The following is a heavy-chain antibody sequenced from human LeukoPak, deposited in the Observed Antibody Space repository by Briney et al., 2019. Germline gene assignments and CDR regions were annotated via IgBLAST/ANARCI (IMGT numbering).Heavy chain of an antibody. CDR1: GGSISSGGYY. CDR3: ARGTGFFDY. CDR2: IYHSGST. D-gene: IGHD6-19*01. V-gene: IGHV4-30-2*01. J-gene: IGHJ4*02. Sequence: RTSQTLSLTCTVSGGSISSGGYYWSWIRQPPGKGLEWIGYIYHSGSTYYNPSLKSRVTISVDRSKNQFSLKLSSVTAADTAVYYCARGTGFFDYWGQGTLVTVSS.